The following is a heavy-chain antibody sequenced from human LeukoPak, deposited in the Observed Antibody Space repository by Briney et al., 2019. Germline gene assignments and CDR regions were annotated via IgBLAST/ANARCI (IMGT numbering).Heavy chain of an antibody. Sequence: PGGSLRLSCAASGFTFSSYWMHWVRQAPGKGLVWVSRINSDGSSTSYADSVKGRFTISRDNAKNTLYLQMNSLRDEDTAVYYCVRESGSGYHFDYWGQGTLVTVSS. V-gene: IGHV3-74*01. J-gene: IGHJ4*02. D-gene: IGHD5-12*01. CDR2: INSDGSST. CDR1: GFTFSSYW. CDR3: VRESGSGYHFDY.